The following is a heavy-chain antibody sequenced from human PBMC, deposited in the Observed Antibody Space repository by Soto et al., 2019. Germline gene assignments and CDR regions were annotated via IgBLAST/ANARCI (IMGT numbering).Heavy chain of an antibody. CDR3: ASSEAGENYYYYIDV. CDR1: GGSISSYY. J-gene: IGHJ6*03. V-gene: IGHV4-59*08. Sequence: PSETLSLTCTVSGGSISSYYWSWIRQPPGKGLEWIGYIYYSGSTNYNPSLKSRVTISVDTSKNQFSLKLSSVTAADTAVYYCASSEAGENYYYYIDVWGKGTTV. D-gene: IGHD2-21*01. CDR2: IYYSGST.